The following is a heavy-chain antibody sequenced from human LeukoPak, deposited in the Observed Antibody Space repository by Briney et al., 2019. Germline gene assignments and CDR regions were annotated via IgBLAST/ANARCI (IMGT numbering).Heavy chain of an antibody. D-gene: IGHD6-13*01. V-gene: IGHV4-59*01. CDR3: ARERITAAGRGSFDY. Sequence: SETLSPTCTVSGGSISSYYWSWIRQPPGKGLEWIGYIYYSGGTNYNPSLKSRVTISVDTSKNQFSLKLSSVTAADTAVYYCARERITAAGRGSFDYWGQGTLVTVSS. J-gene: IGHJ4*02. CDR1: GGSISSYY. CDR2: IYYSGGT.